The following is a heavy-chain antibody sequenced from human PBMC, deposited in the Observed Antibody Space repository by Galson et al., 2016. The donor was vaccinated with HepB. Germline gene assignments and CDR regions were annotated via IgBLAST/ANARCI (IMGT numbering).Heavy chain of an antibody. Sequence: SLRLSCAASGFTFSASTMNWVRQTPEKGLEWVSYINSPRDAIYYADSVKGRFTISSDNAKNSLYLQMNSLRDEDPALYYCARGLDSWGQGTMVTVSS. V-gene: IGHV3-48*02. J-gene: IGHJ3*01. D-gene: IGHD2-21*01. CDR1: GFTFSAST. CDR2: INSPRDAI. CDR3: ARGLDS.